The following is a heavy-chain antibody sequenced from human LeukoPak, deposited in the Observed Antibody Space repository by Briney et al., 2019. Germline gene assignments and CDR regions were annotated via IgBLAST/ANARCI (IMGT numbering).Heavy chain of an antibody. CDR1: GYTFTGYY. CDR2: INPNSGGT. J-gene: IGHJ6*03. D-gene: IGHD5-18*01. V-gene: IGHV1-2*02. CDR3: ARTAMVPYYYYYYMDV. Sequence: ASVKVSCKASGYTFTGYYIHWVRQAPGQGLEWMGWINPNSGGTNYAQKFQGRVTMTRDTSISTAYMELSRLRSDDTAVYYCARTAMVPYYYYYYMDVWGKGTTVTVSS.